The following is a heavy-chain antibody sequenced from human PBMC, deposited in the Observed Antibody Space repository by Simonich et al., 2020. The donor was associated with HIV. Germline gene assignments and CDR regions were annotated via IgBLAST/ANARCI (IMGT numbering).Heavy chain of an antibody. V-gene: IGHV4-34*01. J-gene: IGHJ4*02. CDR2: INHSGST. CDR1: GGSFSGYH. D-gene: IGHD2-2*01. CDR3: ARGFYQRLYYFDY. Sequence: QVQLQQWGAGLLKPSETLSLTCAVYGGSFSGYHWSWIRQPPGKVLEWIGEINHSGSTNYNPSLKSRVTISVDTSKNQFSRKLSSVTAADTAVYYCARGFYQRLYYFDYWGQGTLVTVSS.